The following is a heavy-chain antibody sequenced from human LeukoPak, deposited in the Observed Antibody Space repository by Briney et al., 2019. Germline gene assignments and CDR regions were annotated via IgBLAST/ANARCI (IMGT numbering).Heavy chain of an antibody. CDR3: AREGRGYYGDFDY. J-gene: IGHJ4*02. D-gene: IGHD3-22*01. Sequence: GGSLRLSCSASGFAFSDYDMNWIRQAPGKGLEWVSYIRSDGSTIYDADSVKGRFFISRDNARNSLYLQMNSLRAEDTAVYYCAREGRGYYGDFDYWGQGTLVTVSS. CDR1: GFAFSDYD. V-gene: IGHV3-11*01. CDR2: IRSDGSTI.